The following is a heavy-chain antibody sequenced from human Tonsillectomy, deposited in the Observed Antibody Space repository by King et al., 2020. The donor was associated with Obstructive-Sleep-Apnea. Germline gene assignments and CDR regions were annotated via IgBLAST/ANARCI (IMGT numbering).Heavy chain of an antibody. V-gene: IGHV1-2*02. CDR1: GYTFTGYY. CDR2: INPISGGT. J-gene: IGHJ3*02. Sequence: QLVQSGAEVRKPGASVKVSCQPSGYTFTGYYIHWVRQAPGQGLEWMGWINPISGGTKNVPRFQGRVTMTRDTSISTAYMELSRLRSDDTAVYYCTRGRNGYNPLDAFDIWGQGTVVTVSS. CDR3: TRGRNGYNPLDAFDI. D-gene: IGHD5-24*01.